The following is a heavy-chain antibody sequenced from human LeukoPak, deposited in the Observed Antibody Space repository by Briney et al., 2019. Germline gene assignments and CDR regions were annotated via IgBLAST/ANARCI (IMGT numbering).Heavy chain of an antibody. D-gene: IGHD5-12*01. Sequence: PGGSLRLSCAASGFTFSSYSMNWVRQAPGKGLEWVSSISSSSSYIYYADSVKGRFTISRDNAKNSLYLQMNSLRAEDTAVYYCASSPSPYSGYDESDAFDIWGQGTMVTVSS. V-gene: IGHV3-21*01. J-gene: IGHJ3*02. CDR3: ASSPSPYSGYDESDAFDI. CDR2: ISSSSSYI. CDR1: GFTFSSYS.